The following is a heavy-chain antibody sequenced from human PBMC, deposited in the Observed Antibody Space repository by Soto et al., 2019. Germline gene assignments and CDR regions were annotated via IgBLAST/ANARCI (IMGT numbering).Heavy chain of an antibody. CDR3: AKSSSGYYYGIYYYYGMDV. CDR2: ISYDGSNK. J-gene: IGHJ6*02. CDR1: GFTFSSYG. D-gene: IGHD3-22*01. Sequence: QVQLVESGGGVVQPGRSLRLSCAASGFTFSSYGMHWVRQAPGKGLEWVAVISYDGSNKYYADSVKGRFTISRDNSKNTLYLQMNSLRAEDTAVYYCAKSSSGYYYGIYYYYGMDVWGQGTTVTVSS. V-gene: IGHV3-30*18.